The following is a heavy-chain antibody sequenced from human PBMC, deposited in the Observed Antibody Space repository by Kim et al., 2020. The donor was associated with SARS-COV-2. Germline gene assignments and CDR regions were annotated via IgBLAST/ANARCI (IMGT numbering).Heavy chain of an antibody. V-gene: IGHV3-64D*06. CDR1: GFIFSDYA. Sequence: GGSLRLSCSASGFIFSDYAIHWVRRAPGRGLQCVSATTCDGDGSFYADSVKDRFTIFRDNSKNTLFLQMTGLRIEDTAIYYCVRCGRNYGAVHWGRGTLVSVS. J-gene: IGHJ4*02. CDR3: VRCGRNYGAVH. CDR2: TTCDGDGS. D-gene: IGHD1-26*01.